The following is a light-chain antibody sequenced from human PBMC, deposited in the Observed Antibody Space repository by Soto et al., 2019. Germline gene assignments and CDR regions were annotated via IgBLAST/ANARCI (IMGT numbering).Light chain of an antibody. CDR3: CSFAGSYYV. Sequence: QSVLTQPASVSGSPGQSITISCTGTSSDVGGYNYVSWYQQHPGKAPKLMIYEVNKRPSGVSYRFSGSKSGNTASLTISGLQGEDEADYYCCSFAGSYYVFGTGTQLTVL. J-gene: IGLJ1*01. CDR2: EVN. CDR1: SSDVGGYNY. V-gene: IGLV2-14*01.